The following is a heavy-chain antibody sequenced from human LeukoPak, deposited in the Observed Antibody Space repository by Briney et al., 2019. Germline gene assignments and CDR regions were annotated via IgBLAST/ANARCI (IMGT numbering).Heavy chain of an antibody. Sequence: GESLKISCKGSGYTFTSYGISWVRQAPGQGLEWMGWISAYNGNTNYAQKLQGRVTMTTDTSTSTAYMELRSLRSDDTAVYYCARDDSGIPFDYWGQGTLVTVSS. D-gene: IGHD2-21*01. J-gene: IGHJ4*02. CDR3: ARDDSGIPFDY. V-gene: IGHV1-18*01. CDR1: GYTFTSYG. CDR2: ISAYNGNT.